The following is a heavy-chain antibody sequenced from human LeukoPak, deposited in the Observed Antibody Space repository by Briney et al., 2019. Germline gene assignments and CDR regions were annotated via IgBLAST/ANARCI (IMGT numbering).Heavy chain of an antibody. Sequence: GGSLRLSCVASGFIFSSCGMHWVRQAPGKGLEWVGIIWYDGSNKDYADSVKGRFTISRDNSKNTLYLQMNTLRAEDTAVYYCVKDWTNEGFDPWGQGTLVTVSS. CDR3: VKDWTNEGFDP. CDR1: GFIFSSCG. V-gene: IGHV3-33*06. CDR2: IWYDGSNK. J-gene: IGHJ5*02. D-gene: IGHD3/OR15-3a*01.